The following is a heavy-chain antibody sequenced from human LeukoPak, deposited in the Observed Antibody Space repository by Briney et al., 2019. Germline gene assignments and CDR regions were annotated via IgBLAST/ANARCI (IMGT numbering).Heavy chain of an antibody. Sequence: GRSLRLSCAASGFTFSSYGMHWVRQAPGKGLEWVAVIWYDGSNKYYADSAKGRFTISRDNSKNTLYLQMNSLRAEDTAVYYCARSLRRAVGDAFDIWGQGTMVTVSS. D-gene: IGHD3-10*01. CDR1: GFTFSSYG. CDR3: ARSLRRAVGDAFDI. V-gene: IGHV3-33*01. J-gene: IGHJ3*02. CDR2: IWYDGSNK.